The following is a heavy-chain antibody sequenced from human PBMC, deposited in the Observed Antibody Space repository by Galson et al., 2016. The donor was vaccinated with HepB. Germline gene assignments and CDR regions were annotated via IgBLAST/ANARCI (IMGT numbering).Heavy chain of an antibody. V-gene: IGHV3-23*01. Sequence: SLRLSCAASGFTFSSYAMTWVRQAPGKGLDWVSTISGSGDETNYADSVKGRFTISRDNSKNTLYLQMNSLRAEETAVYYCAKQLPYGGNSRSPDYWGQGTLVTVAS. CDR1: GFTFSSYA. CDR3: AKQLPYGGNSRSPDY. J-gene: IGHJ4*02. D-gene: IGHD4-23*01. CDR2: ISGSGDET.